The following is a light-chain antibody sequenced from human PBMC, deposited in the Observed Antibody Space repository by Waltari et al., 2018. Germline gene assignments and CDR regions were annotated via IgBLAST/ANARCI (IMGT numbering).Light chain of an antibody. V-gene: IGKV3-11*01. Sequence: EIVLTQSPATLSLSPGERATLSCRASQSITTYLAWYQQKPGQAPRLFISDAFSRATGIPARFSGSGSGTDFTLTISSLEPEDFAIYYCQQRKNWPITFGQGTRLDIK. CDR2: DAF. J-gene: IGKJ5*01. CDR3: QQRKNWPIT. CDR1: QSITTY.